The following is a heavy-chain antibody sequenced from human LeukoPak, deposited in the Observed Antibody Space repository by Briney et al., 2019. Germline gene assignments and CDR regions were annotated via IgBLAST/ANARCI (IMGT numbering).Heavy chain of an antibody. CDR1: GGSINSYY. V-gene: IGHV4-59*01. Sequence: PSETLSLTCTVSGGSINSYYWSWIRQPPGKGLEWIGYIYYSGSTNYNPSLKSRVTISVDTSKNQFSLKLSSVTAADTAVYYCARAPSNYDILTGYYTGHWFNPWGQGTLVTVSS. CDR3: ARAPSNYDILTGYYTGHWFNP. J-gene: IGHJ5*02. D-gene: IGHD3-9*01. CDR2: IYYSGST.